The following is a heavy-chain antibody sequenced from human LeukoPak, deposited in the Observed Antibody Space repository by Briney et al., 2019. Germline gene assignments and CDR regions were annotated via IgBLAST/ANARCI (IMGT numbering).Heavy chain of an antibody. CDR3: ARGNRRGYSWFDP. CDR2: MNPNSGNT. CDR1: GYTFTAYD. Sequence: GASVKVSCKASGYTFTAYDINWVRQATGQGLEWMGWMNPNSGNTGYAQKFQGRVTMTTNTSISTAYMELSSLRSEDTAIYYCARGNRRGYSWFDPWGQGTLVTVSS. J-gene: IGHJ5*02. D-gene: IGHD2-15*01. V-gene: IGHV1-8*01.